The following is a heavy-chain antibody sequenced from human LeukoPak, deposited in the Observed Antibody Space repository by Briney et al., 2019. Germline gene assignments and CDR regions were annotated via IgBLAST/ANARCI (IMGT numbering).Heavy chain of an antibody. Sequence: GGSLRLSCAASGFTFSSYGMSWVRQAPGKGLEWVSAISGSGGSTYYADSVKGRFTISRYNAKNSLYLQMNSLRAEDTAVYYCARVRMATVNAFDIWGQGTMVTVSS. D-gene: IGHD5-24*01. J-gene: IGHJ3*02. V-gene: IGHV3-23*01. CDR3: ARVRMATVNAFDI. CDR2: ISGSGGST. CDR1: GFTFSSYG.